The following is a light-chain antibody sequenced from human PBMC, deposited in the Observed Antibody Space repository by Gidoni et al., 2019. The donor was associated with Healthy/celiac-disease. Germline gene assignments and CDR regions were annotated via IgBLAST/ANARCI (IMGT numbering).Light chain of an antibody. Sequence: DIQMTHSPSSLSASVGDRVTITCQASQDISNYLNWYQQKPGKAPKLLIYDASNLETGVPSRFSGSGSGTDFTFTISSLQPEDIATYYCQQYGNLPYTFGQGTKLEIK. CDR2: DAS. J-gene: IGKJ2*01. CDR1: QDISNY. CDR3: QQYGNLPYT. V-gene: IGKV1-33*01.